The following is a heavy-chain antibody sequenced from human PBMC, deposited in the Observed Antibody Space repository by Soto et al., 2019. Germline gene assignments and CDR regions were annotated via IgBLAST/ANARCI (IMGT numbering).Heavy chain of an antibody. CDR2: ISGSGGST. V-gene: IGHV3-23*01. Sequence: SWIRQPPGKGLEWVSAISGSGGSTYYADSVKGRFTISRDNSKNTLYLQMNSLRAEDTAVYYCAKAPGAYGGPDRGYYGMDVWGQGTTVTVSS. CDR3: AKAPGAYGGPDRGYYGMDV. D-gene: IGHD4-17*01. J-gene: IGHJ6*02.